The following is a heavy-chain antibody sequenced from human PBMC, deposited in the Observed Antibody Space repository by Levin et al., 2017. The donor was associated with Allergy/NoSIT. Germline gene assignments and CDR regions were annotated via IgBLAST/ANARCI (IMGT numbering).Heavy chain of an antibody. CDR1: GGTFSSYA. J-gene: IGHJ4*02. CDR2: IIPIFGTA. Sequence: ASVKVSCKASGGTFSSYAISWVRQAPGQGLEWMGGIIPIFGTANYAQKFQGRVTITADESTSTAYMELSSLRSEDTAVYYCALIESIAVAGMDYWGQGTLVTVSS. V-gene: IGHV1-69*13. CDR3: ALIESIAVAGMDY. D-gene: IGHD6-19*01.